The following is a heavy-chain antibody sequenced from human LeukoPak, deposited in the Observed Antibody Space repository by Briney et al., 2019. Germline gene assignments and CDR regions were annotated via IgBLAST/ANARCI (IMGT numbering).Heavy chain of an antibody. D-gene: IGHD2-15*01. V-gene: IGHV1-69*13. CDR1: GYAFTEYA. J-gene: IGHJ6*02. Sequence: ASVKVSCKASGYAFTEYAMNWVRQAPGQGLEWMGGIIPIFGTANYAQKFQGRVTITADESTSTAYMELSSLRSEDTAVYYCAREVGYCSGGSCLTPAPYYYYGMDVWGQGTTVTVSS. CDR2: IIPIFGTA. CDR3: AREVGYCSGGSCLTPAPYYYYGMDV.